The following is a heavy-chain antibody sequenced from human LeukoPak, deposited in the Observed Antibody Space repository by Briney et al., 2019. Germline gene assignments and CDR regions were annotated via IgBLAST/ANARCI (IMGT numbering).Heavy chain of an antibody. CDR2: ISGSGGST. J-gene: IGHJ4*02. D-gene: IGHD2-15*01. CDR1: GFTFSSYA. CDR3: AKLGVVVVAAGDFFDY. Sequence: GGSLRLSCAASGFTFSSYAMSWVRQAPGKGLEWVSAISGSGGSTYYADSVKGRFTISRDNSKNTLYLQMNSLRAEDTAVYYCAKLGVVVVAAGDFFDYWGQGTLVTVSS. V-gene: IGHV3-23*01.